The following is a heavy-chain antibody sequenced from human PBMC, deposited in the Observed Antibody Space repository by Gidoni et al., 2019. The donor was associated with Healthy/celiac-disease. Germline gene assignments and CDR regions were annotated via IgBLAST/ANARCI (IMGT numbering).Heavy chain of an antibody. J-gene: IGHJ5*02. V-gene: IGHV1-2*02. CDR2: INPNSGGT. CDR1: GYTFTGSY. Sequence: QVQLVQSGAEVKKPGASVTVSCKASGYTFTGSYMHWVRQAPGQGLEWMGWINPNSGGTNYAQKFQGRVTMTRDTSISTAYMELSRLRSDDTAVYYCARDIQYCSGGSCYSRNWFDPWGQGTLVTVSS. CDR3: ARDIQYCSGGSCYSRNWFDP. D-gene: IGHD2-15*01.